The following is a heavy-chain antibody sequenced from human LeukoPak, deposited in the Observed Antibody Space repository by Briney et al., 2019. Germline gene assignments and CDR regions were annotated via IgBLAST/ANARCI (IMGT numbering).Heavy chain of an antibody. CDR2: IYTSGST. CDR1: GGSFSGYY. D-gene: IGHD2-15*01. J-gene: IGHJ4*02. V-gene: IGHV4-4*07. CDR3: ARDGLVVAFDY. Sequence: SETLSLTCAVYGGSFSGYYWSWIRQPAGKGLEWIGRIYTSGSTNYNPSLKSRVTMSVDTSKNQFSLKLSSVTAADTAVYYCARDGLVVAFDYWGQGTLVTVSS.